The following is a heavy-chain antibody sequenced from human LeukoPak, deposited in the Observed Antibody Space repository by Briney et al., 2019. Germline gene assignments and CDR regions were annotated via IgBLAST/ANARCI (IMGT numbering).Heavy chain of an antibody. D-gene: IGHD3-22*01. CDR3: ARDSYYDSSGYLDAFDI. V-gene: IGHV3-30*02. CDR2: IRYDGSNK. J-gene: IGHJ3*02. Sequence: PGGSLRLSCAASGFTVSRNYMTWVRQAPGKGLEWVAFIRYDGSNKYYADSVKGRFTISRDNSKNTLYLQMNSLRAEDTAVYYCARDSYYDSSGYLDAFDIWGQGTMVTVSS. CDR1: GFTVSRNY.